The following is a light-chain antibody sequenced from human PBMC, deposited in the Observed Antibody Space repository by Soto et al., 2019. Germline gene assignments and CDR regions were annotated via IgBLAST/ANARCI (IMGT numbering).Light chain of an antibody. Sequence: EIVMTQSPATLSVSPGERATLSCRASQSVNSNLAWYQQKPGQAPRLLIYGASTRATGIPARFSGSGSGTEFTLTMSSLQSEDFAVYYCQQYNNWPRTFGQGTKVEIK. CDR3: QQYNNWPRT. CDR2: GAS. J-gene: IGKJ1*01. CDR1: QSVNSN. V-gene: IGKV3-15*01.